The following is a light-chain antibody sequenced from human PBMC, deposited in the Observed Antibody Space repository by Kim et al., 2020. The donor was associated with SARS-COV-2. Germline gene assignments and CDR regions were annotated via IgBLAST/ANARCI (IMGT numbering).Light chain of an antibody. CDR3: CSYAGSSTFVV. CDR2: EDT. CDR1: RSDVGGYNL. Sequence: QSIPISCTGTRSDVGGYNLVSWYQQHPGKAPRLMIYEDTKRPSVVSNRFSGSKSGNTASLTISGLQAEDEADYYCCSYAGSSTFVVFGGGTQLTVL. V-gene: IGLV2-23*01. J-gene: IGLJ2*01.